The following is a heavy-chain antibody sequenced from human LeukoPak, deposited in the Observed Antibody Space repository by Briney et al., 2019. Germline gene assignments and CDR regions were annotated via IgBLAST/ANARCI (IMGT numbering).Heavy chain of an antibody. V-gene: IGHV3-21*01. CDR2: ISSSSSYT. D-gene: IGHD3-22*01. CDR1: GFAFSSYS. J-gene: IGHJ3*02. Sequence: GGSLRLSCAASGFAFSSYSMNWVRQAPGTGLEWVSSISSSSSYTHYADSVKGRFTISRDNAKNSLYLQMNSLRAEDTAVYYCARAHYYDSGGSTDAFDIWGQGTMVTVSS. CDR3: ARAHYYDSGGSTDAFDI.